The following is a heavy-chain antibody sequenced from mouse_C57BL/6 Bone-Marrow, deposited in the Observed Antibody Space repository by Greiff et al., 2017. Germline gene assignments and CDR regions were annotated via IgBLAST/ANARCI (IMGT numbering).Heavy chain of an antibody. CDR1: GFTFSSYG. J-gene: IGHJ2*01. CDR3: ARQGIYYDYDDTFDY. Sequence: DVKLVESGGDLVKPGGSLKLSCAASGFTFSSYGMSWVRQTPDKRLEWVATISSGGSYTYYPDSVKGRFTISRDNAKHTLYLQMSSLKSEDTAMYYCARQGIYYDYDDTFDYWGQGTTLTVSS. V-gene: IGHV5-6*02. D-gene: IGHD2-4*01. CDR2: ISSGGSYT.